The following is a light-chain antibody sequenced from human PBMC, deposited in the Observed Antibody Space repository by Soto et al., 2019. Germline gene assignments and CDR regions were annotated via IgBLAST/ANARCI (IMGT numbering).Light chain of an antibody. Sequence: DIQMTQSPSTLSASVGDRVTITCRAIQSISRWLAWYQQKPGKAPKLLIYKASSLESGVPSRFSGSGSGTEFTLTISSLQPDDFATYYCQQYNSYSWTFGQGTKVDIK. V-gene: IGKV1-5*03. CDR2: KAS. CDR1: QSISRW. J-gene: IGKJ1*01. CDR3: QQYNSYSWT.